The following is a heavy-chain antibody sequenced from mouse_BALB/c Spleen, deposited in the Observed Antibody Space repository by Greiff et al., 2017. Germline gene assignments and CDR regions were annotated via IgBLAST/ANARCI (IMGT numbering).Heavy chain of an antibody. D-gene: IGHD2-10*02. CDR2: ISSGGGST. J-gene: IGHJ3*01. CDR3: ARQGYGNYGAWFAY. CDR1: GFAFSSYD. V-gene: IGHV5-12-1*01. Sequence: EVHLVESGGGLVKPGGSLKLSCAASGFAFSSYDMSWVRQTPEKRLEWVAYISSGGGSTYYPDTVKGRFTISRDNAKNTLYLQMSSLKSEDTAMYYCARQGYGNYGAWFAYWGQGTLVTVSA.